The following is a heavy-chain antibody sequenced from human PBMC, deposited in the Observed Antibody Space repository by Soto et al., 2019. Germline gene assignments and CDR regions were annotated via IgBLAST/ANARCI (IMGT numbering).Heavy chain of an antibody. CDR2: INHSGST. CDR1: GGSFSGYY. Sequence: QVQLQQWGAGLLKPSETLSLTCAVYGGSFSGYYWSWIRQPPGKGLEWIGEINHSGSTNYNPSLKSRVTISVDTSKNQFSLKLSSVTAADTDVYYCARGDPGISDYWGQGTLVTVSS. CDR3: ARGDPGISDY. V-gene: IGHV4-34*01. D-gene: IGHD1-26*01. J-gene: IGHJ4*02.